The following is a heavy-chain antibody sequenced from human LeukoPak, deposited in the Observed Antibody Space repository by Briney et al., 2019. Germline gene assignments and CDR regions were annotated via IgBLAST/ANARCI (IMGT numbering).Heavy chain of an antibody. D-gene: IGHD2-2*01. CDR3: ARHSLGAVVPAAY. CDR1: GYSFTSYC. V-gene: IGHV5-51*01. J-gene: IGHJ4*02. CDR2: IYPGDSDT. Sequence: GESLKISCKGSGYSFTSYCIGWVRQMPGKGLEWMGIIYPGDSDTRYSPSFQGQVTISADKSISTAYLQWSSLKALDTAMYYCARHSLGAVVPAAYWGQGTLVTVSS.